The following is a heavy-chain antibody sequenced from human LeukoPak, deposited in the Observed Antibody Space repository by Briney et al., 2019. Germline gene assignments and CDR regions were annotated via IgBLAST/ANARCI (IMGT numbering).Heavy chain of an antibody. Sequence: GGSLRLSCAVSGFSFRDHWMDWVRQAPGKGLEWVGHIKNDGSETYYLDSLKGRFSISRDNTNNALYLQMNSLRVEDTAVYYCVKNDGWFHLAQWGQGTLVTVSS. CDR1: GFSFRDHW. CDR3: VKNDGWFHLAQ. CDR2: IKNDGSET. V-gene: IGHV3-7*03. J-gene: IGHJ4*02. D-gene: IGHD6-19*01.